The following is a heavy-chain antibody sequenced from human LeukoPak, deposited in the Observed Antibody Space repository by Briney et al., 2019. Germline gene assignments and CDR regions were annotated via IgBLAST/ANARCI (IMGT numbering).Heavy chain of an antibody. J-gene: IGHJ3*02. Sequence: GGSLRLSCAASGFTFSTYWMHWVRQAPGKGLVWVSRINGEETVANYADSVRGRFTISRDNAKNTLYLQMNSLGAEDTAVYYCARESTVGPIQTDALDIWGQGTMVTVSS. CDR3: ARESTVGPIQTDALDI. D-gene: IGHD1-26*01. CDR1: GFTFSTYW. CDR2: INGEETVA. V-gene: IGHV3-74*01.